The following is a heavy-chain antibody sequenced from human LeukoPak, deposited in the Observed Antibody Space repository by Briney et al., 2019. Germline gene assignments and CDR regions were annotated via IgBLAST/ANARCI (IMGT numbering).Heavy chain of an antibody. Sequence: GSSVKVSCTASGGTFSSYAISWVRQAPGQGLEWMGGIIPIFGTANYAQKFQGRVTITADESTSTAYMELSSLRSEDTAVYYCARGLGSYYYYYGMDVWGQGTTVTVSS. CDR3: ARGLGSYYYYYGMDV. D-gene: IGHD1-26*01. CDR1: GGTFSSYA. CDR2: IIPIFGTA. V-gene: IGHV1-69*01. J-gene: IGHJ6*02.